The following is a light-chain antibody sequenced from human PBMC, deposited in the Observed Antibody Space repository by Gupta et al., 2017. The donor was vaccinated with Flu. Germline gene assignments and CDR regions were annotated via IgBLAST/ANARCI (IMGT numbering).Light chain of an antibody. CDR2: KAS. V-gene: IGKV1-5*03. Sequence: PSTLSASVGDRVTITCRASQSIRNWLAWYQQKPGKAPNLLIYKASSLESGVPSRFSGSGSGTEFTLTISSLQPEDSATYYCQQYDTYLGTFGQGTKLEIK. CDR1: QSIRNW. CDR3: QQYDTYLGT. J-gene: IGKJ2*01.